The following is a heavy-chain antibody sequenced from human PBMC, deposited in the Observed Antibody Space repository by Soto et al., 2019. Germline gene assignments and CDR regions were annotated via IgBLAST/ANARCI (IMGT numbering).Heavy chain of an antibody. V-gene: IGHV4-59*08. J-gene: IGHJ6*03. Sequence: SETLSLTCTVSGDSISTSYWNWIRQVPGKGLEWIGYIHHNGDTNYNPSLKSRVAMSLNAAKNHFSLMLNSVTAADSAIYYCARMFWFDEVNYMDVWGMGTTVTVSS. CDR1: GDSISTSY. CDR2: IHHNGDT. D-gene: IGHD3-10*01. CDR3: ARMFWFDEVNYMDV.